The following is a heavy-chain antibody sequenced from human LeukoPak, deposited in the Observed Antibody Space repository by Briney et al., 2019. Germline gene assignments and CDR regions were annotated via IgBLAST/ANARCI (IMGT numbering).Heavy chain of an antibody. CDR2: MYYSGST. Sequence: SETLSLTCTVSDGSISSHYWSWIRQPPGKGLEWIGYMYYSGSTKYKPSLKSRVIISVDTSKNQFSLKLSSVTAADTAVYYCARVRLGWWFDPWGQGTLVTVSS. V-gene: IGHV4-59*11. CDR3: ARVRLGWWFDP. D-gene: IGHD2-15*01. CDR1: DGSISSHY. J-gene: IGHJ5*02.